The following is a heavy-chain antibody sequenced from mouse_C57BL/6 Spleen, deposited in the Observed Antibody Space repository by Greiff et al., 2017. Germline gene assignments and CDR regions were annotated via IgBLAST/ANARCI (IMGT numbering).Heavy chain of an antibody. CDR1: GYAFSSSW. D-gene: IGHD1-1*01. J-gene: IGHJ1*03. V-gene: IGHV1-82*01. CDR2: IYPGDGDT. CDR3: ARCPYYVSPYWYFDD. Sequence: VQLQESGPELVKPGASVKISCKASGYAFSSSWMNWVKQRPGKGLEWIGRIYPGDGDTNYNGKFKGKATLTADKSSSTAYMQLSSLTSEDSAVYFCARCPYYVSPYWYFDDWGTETTVTDSS.